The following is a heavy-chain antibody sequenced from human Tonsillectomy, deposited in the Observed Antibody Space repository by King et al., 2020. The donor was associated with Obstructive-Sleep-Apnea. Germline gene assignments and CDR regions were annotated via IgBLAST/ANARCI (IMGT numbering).Heavy chain of an antibody. V-gene: IGHV4-59*01. J-gene: IGHJ4*02. Sequence: QLQESGPGLVKPSETLSLTCTVSGGSISSYYWSWIRQPPGKGLEWIGYIYYSGCTNYNPSLKSRVTISVDTSKNPSTLKLSSVTAAATAGYYCARAKVLLWFGELPLENYFDYWGQGTLVTVSS. CDR2: IYYSGCT. CDR1: GGSISSYY. D-gene: IGHD3-10*01. CDR3: ARAKVLLWFGELPLENYFDY.